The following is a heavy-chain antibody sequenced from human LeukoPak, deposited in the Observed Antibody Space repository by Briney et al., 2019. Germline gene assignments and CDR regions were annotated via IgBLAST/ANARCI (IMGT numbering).Heavy chain of an antibody. V-gene: IGHV3-30*09. CDR3: AKDREGLSSGYDLEYFDY. J-gene: IGHJ4*02. CDR1: GFTFNSYA. CDR2: ISYAGSNK. Sequence: GGSLRLSCAASGFTFNSYAMHWVRQAAGRGLEWVGIISYAGSNKFYADSVKGRFAISRDNSKNTLFLQMNSLRAEDTAVYYCAKDREGLSSGYDLEYFDYWGQGTLVTVSS. D-gene: IGHD5-12*01.